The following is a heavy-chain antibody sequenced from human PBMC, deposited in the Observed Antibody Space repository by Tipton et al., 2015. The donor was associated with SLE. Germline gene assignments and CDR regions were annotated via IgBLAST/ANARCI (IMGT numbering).Heavy chain of an antibody. V-gene: IGHV4-39*07. Sequence: TLSLTCTVSGGSVSSCSYYWSWIRQPPGKGLEWIGEINHSGSTYYNPSLKSRVTISVDRSKNQFSLKLSSVTAADTAVYYCARDLESSSLPVWYFDLWGRGTLVTVSS. D-gene: IGHD6-13*01. CDR2: INHSGST. CDR1: GGSVSSCSYY. J-gene: IGHJ2*01. CDR3: ARDLESSSLPVWYFDL.